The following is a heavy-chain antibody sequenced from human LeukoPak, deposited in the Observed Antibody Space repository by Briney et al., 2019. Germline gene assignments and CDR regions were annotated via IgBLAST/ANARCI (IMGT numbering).Heavy chain of an antibody. CDR3: ARGMTTES. Sequence: GGSLRLSCAASGFTFDDYGMSWVRQAPGKGLEWVANINQDESETYSVDSVKGRFTISRDNANNLLYLQMNSLKVDDTAVYYCARGMTTESWGQGTLVTVSS. V-gene: IGHV3-7*01. D-gene: IGHD4-17*01. CDR1: GFTFDDYG. J-gene: IGHJ4*02. CDR2: INQDESET.